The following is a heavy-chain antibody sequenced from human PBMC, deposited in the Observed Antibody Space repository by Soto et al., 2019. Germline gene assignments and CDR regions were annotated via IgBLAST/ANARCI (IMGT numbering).Heavy chain of an antibody. V-gene: IGHV3-30*18. CDR3: AKDPGYSGYYDAFDI. J-gene: IGHJ3*02. D-gene: IGHD5-12*01. CDR1: GFTFSSYG. Sequence: GGSLRLSCAASGFTFSSYGMHWVRQAPGKGLEWVAVISYDGSNKYYADSVKGRFTISSDNSKNTLYLQMNSLRAEDTAVYYCAKDPGYSGYYDAFDIWGQGTMVTVSS. CDR2: ISYDGSNK.